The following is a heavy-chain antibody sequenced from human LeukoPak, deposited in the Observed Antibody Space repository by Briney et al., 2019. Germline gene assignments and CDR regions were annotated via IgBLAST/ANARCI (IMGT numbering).Heavy chain of an antibody. D-gene: IGHD1-26*01. CDR2: INHSGST. Sequence: SETLSLTCAVYGGSFSGYYWSWIRQPPGKGLEWIGEINHSGSTNYNPSLKSRVTISVDTSKNQFSLKLSSVTAADMAVYYCARYSGSYYLFDYWGQGTLVTVSS. J-gene: IGHJ4*02. V-gene: IGHV4-34*01. CDR3: ARYSGSYYLFDY. CDR1: GGSFSGYY.